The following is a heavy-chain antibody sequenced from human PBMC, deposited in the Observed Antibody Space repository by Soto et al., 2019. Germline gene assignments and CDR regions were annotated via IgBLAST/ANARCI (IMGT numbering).Heavy chain of an antibody. CDR3: ARSPYYYDSSGYGGFWENWFDP. V-gene: IGHV4-59*01. J-gene: IGHJ5*02. CDR2: IYYSGST. Sequence: SETLSLTCTFSCGAIISYYWSWIRQPPGKGLEWIGYIYYSGSTNYNPSLKSRVTISVDTSKNQFSLKLSSVTAADTAVYYCARSPYYYDSSGYGGFWENWFDPWGQGTLVTVSS. CDR1: CGAIISYY. D-gene: IGHD3-22*01.